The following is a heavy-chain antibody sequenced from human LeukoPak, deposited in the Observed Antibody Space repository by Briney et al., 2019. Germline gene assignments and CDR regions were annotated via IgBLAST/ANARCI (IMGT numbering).Heavy chain of an antibody. CDR2: IYYSGST. V-gene: IGHV4-59*08. D-gene: IGHD6-13*01. CDR3: ARFAAYSSSWYPFDY. CDR1: GGSISSYY. J-gene: IGHJ4*02. Sequence: SETLSLTCTVSGGSISSYYWSWIRQPPGKGLEWIGYIYYSGSTNYNPSLKSRVTISVDTSRNQFSLKLSSVTAADTAVYYCARFAAYSSSWYPFDYWGQGTLVTVSS.